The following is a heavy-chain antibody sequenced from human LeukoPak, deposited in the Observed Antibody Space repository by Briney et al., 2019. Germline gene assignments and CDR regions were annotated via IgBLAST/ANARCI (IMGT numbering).Heavy chain of an antibody. Sequence: SGTLSLTCGVSGGSISGTNWWSWVRQPPGQGLEWIGEISLAGQTNYNPSLNGRVTMSLDKSSNQLSLHLTSVTAADTATYYCSRESGPFCPFGYWGQGTLVTVSS. D-gene: IGHD1-26*01. V-gene: IGHV4-4*02. J-gene: IGHJ4*02. CDR1: GGSISGTNW. CDR3: SRESGPFCPFGY. CDR2: ISLAGQT.